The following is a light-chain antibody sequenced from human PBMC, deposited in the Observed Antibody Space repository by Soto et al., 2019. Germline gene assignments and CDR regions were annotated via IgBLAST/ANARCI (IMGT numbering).Light chain of an antibody. CDR3: QQYQSYPWT. CDR1: ESVSTN. V-gene: IGKV3-15*01. Sequence: MTQSPATVSLAPGERVTLSCRASESVSTNLAWYQQKAGQAPRLLIYGASTRATGIPSRFSGSGSGTEFTLTINSLQPDDSATYYCQQYQSYPWTFGQGTKVDIK. J-gene: IGKJ1*01. CDR2: GAS.